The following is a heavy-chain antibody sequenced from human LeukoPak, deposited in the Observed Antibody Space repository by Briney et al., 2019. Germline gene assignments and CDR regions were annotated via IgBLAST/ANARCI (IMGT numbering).Heavy chain of an antibody. D-gene: IGHD3-22*01. CDR3: AREDSNYYDSTGAFDI. Sequence: AASVKVSRKASGYTFTGYYMHWVRQAPGQGLEWMGWINPNSGGTNYAQKFQGRVTMTRDTSISTAYMELSRLRSDDTAVYYCAREDSNYYDSTGAFDIWGQGTMVTVSS. CDR1: GYTFTGYY. V-gene: IGHV1-2*02. J-gene: IGHJ3*02. CDR2: INPNSGGT.